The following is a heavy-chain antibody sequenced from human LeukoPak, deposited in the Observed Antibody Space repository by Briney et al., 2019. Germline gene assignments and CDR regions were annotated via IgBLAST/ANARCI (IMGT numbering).Heavy chain of an antibody. CDR1: GFTFSSYW. CDR3: AVGVYYFDY. V-gene: IGHV3-7*02. Sequence: QPGGSLRLSCAASGFTFSSYWMSWVRQAPGKGLEWVANIKQDGSEKYYVDSVKGRFTISRDNAKNSLCLQMNSLRAEDTAAYYCAVGVYYFDYWGQGTLVTVSS. J-gene: IGHJ4*02. D-gene: IGHD3-10*01. CDR2: IKQDGSEK.